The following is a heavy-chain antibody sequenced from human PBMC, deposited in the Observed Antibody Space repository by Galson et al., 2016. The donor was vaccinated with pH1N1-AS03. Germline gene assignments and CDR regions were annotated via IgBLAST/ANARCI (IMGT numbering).Heavy chain of an antibody. CDR1: GDNFSSYG. Sequence: SVKVSCKASGDNFSSYGISWVRQAPGRGPEWMGGISTYDSATNYTQRVQGRVTMTTDTSSSTDYMELRSLTSDDSAVYYCARMHDDRLRGDDFYGFDFWGQGTMVTVSS. CDR3: ARMHDDRLRGDDFYGFDF. D-gene: IGHD2-21*01. CDR2: ISTYDSAT. J-gene: IGHJ6*02. V-gene: IGHV1-18*04.